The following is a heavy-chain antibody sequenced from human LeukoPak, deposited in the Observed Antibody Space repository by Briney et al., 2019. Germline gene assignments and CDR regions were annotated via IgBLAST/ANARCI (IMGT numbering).Heavy chain of an antibody. CDR2: VRYDGNNP. CDR3: ARGSRYGDYPYYRDF. Sequence: GGPLRLSCAASGFTFGSYGMHWVRQAPGKGLDWVAFVRYDGNNPYYSASVKGRFTISRDNSKNTVLLQMNNLRLEDAAVYYCARGSRYGDYPYYRDFWGQGTLVTVSS. CDR1: GFTFGSYG. D-gene: IGHD4-17*01. V-gene: IGHV3-30*02. J-gene: IGHJ4*02.